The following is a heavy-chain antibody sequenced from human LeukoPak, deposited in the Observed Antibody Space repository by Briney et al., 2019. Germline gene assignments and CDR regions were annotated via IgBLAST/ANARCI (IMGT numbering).Heavy chain of an antibody. Sequence: GGSLRLSCAASGFTFSSYAMSWVRQAPGKGLEWVSAISGSSGSTYYADSVKGRFTISRDNSKNTLYLQMNSLRAEDTAVYYCAKGVWQWLVPGAFDIWGQGTMVTVSS. CDR2: ISGSSGST. V-gene: IGHV3-23*01. J-gene: IGHJ3*02. CDR3: AKGVWQWLVPGAFDI. CDR1: GFTFSSYA. D-gene: IGHD6-19*01.